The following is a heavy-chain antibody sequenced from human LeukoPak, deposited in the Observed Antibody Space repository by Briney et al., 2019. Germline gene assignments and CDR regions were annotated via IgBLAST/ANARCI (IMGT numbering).Heavy chain of an antibody. D-gene: IGHD2/OR15-2a*01. CDR1: GRFFSAYY. Sequence: PSETLTLTCGIYGRFFSAYYWNGIRQPPGKGLEWIGEIKHSGSTNYNPSLKRRVTISVDTSKNQFSLKLSAVTAADTAVYYCASLLGGYWGQGTLVTVSS. CDR2: IKHSGST. CDR3: ASLLGGY. V-gene: IGHV4-34*01. J-gene: IGHJ4*02.